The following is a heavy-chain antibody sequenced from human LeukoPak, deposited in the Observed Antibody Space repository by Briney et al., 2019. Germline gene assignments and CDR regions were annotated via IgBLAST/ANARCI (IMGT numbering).Heavy chain of an antibody. V-gene: IGHV4-59*01. J-gene: IGHJ4*02. D-gene: IGHD3-22*01. CDR3: ARVGRYYDSSGYPAYYFDY. Sequence: SETLSLTCTVSGGSISSYYWSWIRQPPGKGLEWIGYIYYSGSTNYNPSLKSRVTISVDTSKNQFSLKLSSVTAADTAVYYCARVGRYYDSSGYPAYYFDYWGQGTLVTVSS. CDR2: IYYSGST. CDR1: GGSISSYY.